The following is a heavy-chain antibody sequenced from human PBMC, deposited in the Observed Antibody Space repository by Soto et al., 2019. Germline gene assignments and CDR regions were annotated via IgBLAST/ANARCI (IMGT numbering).Heavy chain of an antibody. CDR1: GFTFSSYA. D-gene: IGHD1-26*01. CDR2: ISGSGGST. CDR3: ARRGSGSYYDY. V-gene: IGHV3-23*01. J-gene: IGHJ4*02. Sequence: EVQLLESGGGLVQPGGSLRLSCAASGFTFSSYAMRWVRQAPVKGLEWVSAISGSGGSTCYADSVKGRFTISRDNSKNTLCLQMNSLRAEDTAVYYCARRGSGSYYDYWGQGTLVTVSS.